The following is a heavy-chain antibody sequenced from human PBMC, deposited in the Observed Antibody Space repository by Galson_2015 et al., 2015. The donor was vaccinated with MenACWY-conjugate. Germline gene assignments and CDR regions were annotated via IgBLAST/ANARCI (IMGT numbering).Heavy chain of an antibody. CDR1: GFSLPTTGVG. CDR3: AHSGEYCSRTSCYYFDY. Sequence: TLTLTCTFSGFSLPTTGVGVAWIRQPPGKALEWLALIYWDDDKRYRPSLRSRLTVTKDTSKNRVVLTMTNVDPVDTATYYCAHSGEYCSRTSCYYFDYWGQGAPVTVSS. J-gene: IGHJ4*02. CDR2: IYWDDDK. D-gene: IGHD2-2*01. V-gene: IGHV2-5*02.